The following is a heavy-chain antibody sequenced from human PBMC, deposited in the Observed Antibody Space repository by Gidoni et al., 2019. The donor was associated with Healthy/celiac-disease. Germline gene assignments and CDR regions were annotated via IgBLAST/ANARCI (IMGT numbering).Heavy chain of an antibody. CDR1: GGSFSGYY. V-gene: IGHV4-34*01. D-gene: IGHD3-10*01. J-gene: IGHJ4*02. CDR2: INHSGST. CDR3: ARGGSGRDY. Sequence: QVQLPQWGAGLLQPSETLSVACAVYGGSFSGYYWSWIRQPPGTGLEWIGEINHSGSTNYNPSLKSRVTISVDTSKNQISRKMGAVTAADTAVYDCARGGSGRDYWGQGTLVTVSS.